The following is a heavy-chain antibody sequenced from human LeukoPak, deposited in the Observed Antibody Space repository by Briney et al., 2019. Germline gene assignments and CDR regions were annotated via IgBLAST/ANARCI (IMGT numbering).Heavy chain of an antibody. D-gene: IGHD6-13*01. CDR2: INPNSGGT. CDR3: ARGGASSSWYDRGWFDP. J-gene: IGHJ5*02. V-gene: IGHV1-2*04. CDR1: GYTFTGYY. Sequence: GASVKVSCKASGYTFTGYYMHWVRQAPGQGLEWMGWINPNSGGTNYAQRFQGWVTMTRDTSISTAYMELSRLRSDDTAVYYCARGGASSSWYDRGWFDPWGQGTLVTVSS.